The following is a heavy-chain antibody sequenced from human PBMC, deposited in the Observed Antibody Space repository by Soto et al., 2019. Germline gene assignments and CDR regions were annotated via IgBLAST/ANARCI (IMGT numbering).Heavy chain of an antibody. Sequence: GESLKISCKGSGYSFTSYWISWVRQMPGKGLEWMGRIDPSDSYTNYSPSFQGHVTISADKSISTAYLQWSSLKASDTAMYYCARPIAGPSWAHYYYYGMDVWGQGTTVTVSS. V-gene: IGHV5-10-1*01. CDR2: IDPSDSYT. D-gene: IGHD6-13*01. CDR3: ARPIAGPSWAHYYYYGMDV. J-gene: IGHJ6*02. CDR1: GYSFTSYW.